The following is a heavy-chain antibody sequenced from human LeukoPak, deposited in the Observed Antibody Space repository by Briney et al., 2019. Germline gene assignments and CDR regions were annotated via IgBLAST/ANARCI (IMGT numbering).Heavy chain of an antibody. Sequence: PSETLSLTCTVSGGSISSSSYYWGWIRQPPGKGLEWIVSIYYSGSTYYNPSLKSRVTISVDTSKNQFSLKLSSVTAADTAVYYCARHGTIVDCSSTSCRSQGYYYYYMDVWGKGTTVTISS. J-gene: IGHJ6*03. V-gene: IGHV4-39*01. D-gene: IGHD2-2*01. CDR2: IYYSGST. CDR1: GGSISSSSYY. CDR3: ARHGTIVDCSSTSCRSQGYYYYYMDV.